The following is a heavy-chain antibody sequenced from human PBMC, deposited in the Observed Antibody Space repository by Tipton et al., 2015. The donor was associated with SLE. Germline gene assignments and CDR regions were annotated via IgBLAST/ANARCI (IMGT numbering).Heavy chain of an antibody. J-gene: IGHJ4*02. V-gene: IGHV4-39*07. CDR1: GGSISSSGYY. Sequence: LRLSCTVSGGSISSSGYYWGWIRQPPGKGLEWIGSIFYNGNTYYSPSLKSRITISLDTSKNQFSLKLNSVTAADTAVYYCARPCQLYSFVDWGLGTLVTVAS. CDR3: ARPCQLYSFVD. D-gene: IGHD3-3*01. CDR2: IFYNGNT.